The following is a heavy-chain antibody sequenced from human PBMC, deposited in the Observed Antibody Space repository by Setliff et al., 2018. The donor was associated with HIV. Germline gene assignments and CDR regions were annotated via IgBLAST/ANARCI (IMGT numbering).Heavy chain of an antibody. J-gene: IGHJ6*03. D-gene: IGHD3-10*01. CDR2: INYRGNT. Sequence: SETLSLTCSVSGGSIEFSSYYGGWIRQPPGKGLEWIGSINYRGNTYYNPSLKSRAAISVDTSKNQISLKLSSVTAADTAVYYCASLDGSESPYIYYYYMDVWGEGTAVTVSS. CDR1: GGSIEFSSYY. CDR3: ASLDGSESPYIYYYYMDV. V-gene: IGHV4-39*01.